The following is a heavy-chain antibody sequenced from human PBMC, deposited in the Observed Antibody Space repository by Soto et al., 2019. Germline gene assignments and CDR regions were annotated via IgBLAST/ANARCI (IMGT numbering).Heavy chain of an antibody. Sequence: GGSLRLSCAASGFTFGSYTMSWVRQAPGKGLDWVSAITGSGDATSYTDSVKGRFTISRDNFKNTLYLQMNSLRAEDTAVYYCARLKGSKLGSFDYWGQGTVVTVSS. V-gene: IGHV3-23*01. CDR3: ARLKGSKLGSFDY. J-gene: IGHJ4*02. D-gene: IGHD7-27*01. CDR1: GFTFGSYT. CDR2: ITGSGDAT.